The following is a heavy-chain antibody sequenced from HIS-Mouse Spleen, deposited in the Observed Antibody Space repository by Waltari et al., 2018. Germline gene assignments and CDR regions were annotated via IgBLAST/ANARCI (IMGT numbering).Heavy chain of an antibody. CDR3: AREIPYSSSWYDWYFDL. D-gene: IGHD6-13*01. J-gene: IGHJ2*01. CDR2: IYYSGST. Sequence: QLQLQESGPGLVKPSETLSLTRTVSGGSISSRSSYWGWIRPPPGKGLEWIGSIYYSGSTYYNPSLKSRVTISVDTSKNQFSLKLSSVTAADTAVYYCAREIPYSSSWYDWYFDLWGRGTLVTVSS. CDR1: GGSISSRSSY. V-gene: IGHV4-39*07.